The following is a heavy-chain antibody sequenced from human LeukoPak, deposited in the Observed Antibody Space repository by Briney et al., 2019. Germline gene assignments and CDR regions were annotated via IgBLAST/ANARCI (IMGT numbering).Heavy chain of an antibody. D-gene: IGHD3-10*01. J-gene: IGHJ4*02. V-gene: IGHV4-30-4*01. CDR3: ARGPLLAPFDY. CDR1: GGSISSGGFY. Sequence: SQTLSLTCTVSGGSISSGGFYWTWIRQPPGKGLEWIGYIYYSGSTYYNPSLKSRVTISVDTSKTQCSLKLSSVTAADTAVYYCARGPLLAPFDYWGQGTLVTVSS. CDR2: IYYSGST.